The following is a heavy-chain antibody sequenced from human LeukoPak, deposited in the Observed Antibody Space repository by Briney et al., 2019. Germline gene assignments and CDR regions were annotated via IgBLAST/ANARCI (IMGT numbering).Heavy chain of an antibody. J-gene: IGHJ3*02. V-gene: IGHV5-51*01. CDR3: ARQGTTVTHEGAFDI. Sequence: GESLKISCKGSGYSFTSYWIGWVRQMPGKGLEWMGIRNPGDSGIRYSPSFQGQVTISADKSTSTAYLQWSSLKASDTAMYYCARQGTTVTHEGAFDIWGQGTMVTVS. CDR1: GYSFTSYW. CDR2: RNPGDSGI. D-gene: IGHD4-17*01.